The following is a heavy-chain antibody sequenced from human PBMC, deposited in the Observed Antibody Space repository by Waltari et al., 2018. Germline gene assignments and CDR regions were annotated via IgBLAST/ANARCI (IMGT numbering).Heavy chain of an antibody. V-gene: IGHV5-51*03. D-gene: IGHD3-16*02. CDR2: IYVGDSET. J-gene: IGHJ3*02. Sequence: VRLVQSGAEVNKPGESLKIYCNVFGDKFSTSRIGLVRQLASAGLGWMGIIYVGDSETRYSPSFRGQVTMSADKSITTAYLQWSSLKASDTAMYYCARREHDYDYVGGSYRRVIDTFDIWGQGTRVTVSS. CDR3: ARREHDYDYVGGSYRRVIDTFDI. CDR1: GDKFSTSR.